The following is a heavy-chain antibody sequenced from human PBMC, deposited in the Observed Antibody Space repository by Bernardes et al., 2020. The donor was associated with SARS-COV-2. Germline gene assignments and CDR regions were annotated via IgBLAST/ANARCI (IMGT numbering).Heavy chain of an antibody. CDR1: GGSISSDDYS. V-gene: IGHV4-30-2*01. Sequence: SETLSLTCAVSGGSISSDDYSWSWIRQPPGKGLEWIGYIYQSGTTYYNPSLKSRFTISLDRSKTHFSLNLSSVTAADTAMYYCARGTLTSSATYYFDSWGQGSLVTVSS. D-gene: IGHD4-4*01. J-gene: IGHJ4*02. CDR3: ARGTLTSSATYYFDS. CDR2: IYQSGTT.